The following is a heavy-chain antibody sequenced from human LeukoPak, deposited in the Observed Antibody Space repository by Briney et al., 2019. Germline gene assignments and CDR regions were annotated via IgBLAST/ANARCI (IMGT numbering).Heavy chain of an antibody. D-gene: IGHD3-10*01. CDR3: ARDRGGSGSYHHYDAFDV. CDR2: ISAYNDNT. V-gene: IGHV1-18*01. J-gene: IGHJ3*01. Sequence: ASVKVSCKASGYTFTSYGISWVRQAPGQGLEWMGWISAYNDNTNYAQKFQGRLTMTTDTSTSTVYMELRSLRSDDTAVYYCARDRGGSGSYHHYDAFDVWGQGTVVTVSS. CDR1: GYTFTSYG.